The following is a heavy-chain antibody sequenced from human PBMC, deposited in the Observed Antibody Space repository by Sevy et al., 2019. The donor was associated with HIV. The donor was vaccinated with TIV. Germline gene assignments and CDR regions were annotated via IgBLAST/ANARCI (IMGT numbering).Heavy chain of an antibody. CDR1: GGSISSYY. J-gene: IGHJ6*02. CDR3: ARGGRMVVAATLSMVYYGMDV. Sequence: SETLSLTCTVSGGSISSYYWRWIRQPAGKGLEWIGRIYTSGSTNYNPSLKSRVTMSVDTSKNQFSLKLSSVTAADTAVYYCARGGRMVVAATLSMVYYGMDVWGQGTTVTVSS. V-gene: IGHV4-4*07. CDR2: IYTSGST. D-gene: IGHD2-15*01.